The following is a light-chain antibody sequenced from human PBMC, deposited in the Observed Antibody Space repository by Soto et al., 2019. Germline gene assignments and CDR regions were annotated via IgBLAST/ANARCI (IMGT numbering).Light chain of an antibody. J-gene: IGKJ1*01. Sequence: DIQMTQSPFSLSASVGDRVTITCRARQRISSYLNWYQQKPGKAPKLLIYAASSLQSGVPSRFSGSGSGTDFTLTISSLQPEDFATYYCQQSSSILWTFGQGTKVEIK. CDR2: AAS. CDR1: QRISSY. V-gene: IGKV1-39*01. CDR3: QQSSSILWT.